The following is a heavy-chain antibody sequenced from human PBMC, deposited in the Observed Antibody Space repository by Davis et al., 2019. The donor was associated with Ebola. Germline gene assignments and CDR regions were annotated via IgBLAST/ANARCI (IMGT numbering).Heavy chain of an antibody. CDR3: AREHITMIVVVPSAFDI. V-gene: IGHV4-34*01. CDR2: INHSGST. J-gene: IGHJ3*02. D-gene: IGHD3-22*01. Sequence: SETLSLTCAVYGGSFSGYYWSWIRQPPGKGLEWIGEINHSGSTNYNPSLKSRVTISVDTSKNQFSLKLSSVTAADTAVYYCAREHITMIVVVPSAFDIWGQGTMVTVSS. CDR1: GGSFSGYY.